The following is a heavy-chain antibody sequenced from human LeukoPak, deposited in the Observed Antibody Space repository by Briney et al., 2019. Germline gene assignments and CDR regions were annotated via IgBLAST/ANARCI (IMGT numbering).Heavy chain of an antibody. CDR2: VYYSGGT. J-gene: IGHJ4*02. CDR3: ARRSIARGKVDVIVFDY. Sequence: PSETLSLTCNVSGGSISSYYWTWIRQPPGKGLEWIGYVYYSGGTNSNPSLKSRVTMSVDTSKNQFSLKVRSVTAADTSVYYCARRSIARGKVDVIVFDYWGQGALVTVSS. CDR1: GGSISSYY. D-gene: IGHD2-21*01. V-gene: IGHV4-59*08.